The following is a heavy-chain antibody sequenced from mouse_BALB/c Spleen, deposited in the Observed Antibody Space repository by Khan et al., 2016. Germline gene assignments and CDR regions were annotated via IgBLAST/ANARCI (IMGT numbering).Heavy chain of an antibody. D-gene: IGHD3-3*01. CDR3: AEGLSWFDY. CDR1: GYSITSDYA. J-gene: IGHJ3*01. Sequence: EVQLQESGPGLVKPSQSLSLTCTVTGYSITSDYAWNWLRQFPGNKLEWMGYISYSGSTSYNPSLKSRISITRDTSKNQILLRLNSVTTEDTATYYCAEGLSWFDYWGQGTLVTVSA. V-gene: IGHV3-2*02. CDR2: ISYSGST.